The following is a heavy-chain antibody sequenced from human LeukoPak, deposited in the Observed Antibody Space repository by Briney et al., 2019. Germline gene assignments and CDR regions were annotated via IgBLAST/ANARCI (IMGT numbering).Heavy chain of an antibody. V-gene: IGHV4-34*01. CDR1: GGSFSGYY. Sequence: SETLSLTCAVYGGSFSGYYWSWIRQPPGKGLEWIGEINHSGSTNYNPSLKSRVTISVDTSKNQFSLKLSSVTAADTAVYYCARGHYGDYLYYYYYYMDVWGKGTTVTISS. CDR2: INHSGST. D-gene: IGHD4-17*01. J-gene: IGHJ6*03. CDR3: ARGHYGDYLYYYYYYMDV.